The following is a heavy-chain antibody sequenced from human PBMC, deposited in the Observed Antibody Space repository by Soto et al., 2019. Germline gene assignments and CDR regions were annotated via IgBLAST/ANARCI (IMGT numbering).Heavy chain of an antibody. CDR1: GYTFTSYG. CDR2: ISAYNGNT. D-gene: IGHD6-19*01. V-gene: IGHV1-18*01. CDR3: ARGVAVARTIIYYYYGMDV. Sequence: QVQLVQSGAEVKKPGASVKVSCKASGYTFTSYGISWVRQAPGQGLEWMGWISAYNGNTNYAQQLQGRVTMTTDTSTNTAYMELRSLRADDTAVYYCARGVAVARTIIYYYYGMDVWGQGTTVTVSS. J-gene: IGHJ6*02.